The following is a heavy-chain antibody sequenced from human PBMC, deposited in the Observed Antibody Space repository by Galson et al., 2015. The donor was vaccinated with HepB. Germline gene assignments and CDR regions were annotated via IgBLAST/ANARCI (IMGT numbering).Heavy chain of an antibody. CDR1: GGTFSSYT. V-gene: IGHV1-69*02. D-gene: IGHD6-19*01. CDR2: IIPILGIA. CDR3: ARVDSSGWYYFDY. J-gene: IGHJ4*02. Sequence: SVKVSCKASGGTFSSYTISWVRQAPGQGLEWMGRIIPILGIANYAQKFQGRVTITADKSSSTAYMELSSLRSEDTAVYYCARVDSSGWYYFDYWGQGTLVTVSS.